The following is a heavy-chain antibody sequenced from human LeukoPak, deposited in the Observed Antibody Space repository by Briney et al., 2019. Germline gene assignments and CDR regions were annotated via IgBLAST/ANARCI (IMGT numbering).Heavy chain of an antibody. V-gene: IGHV1-18*01. CDR3: ARGSWELLPSPPSETHFDY. CDR1: GYTFTSYG. J-gene: IGHJ4*02. Sequence: GASVKVSCKASGYTFTSYGISWVRQAPGQGLEWMGWISAYNGNTNYAQKLQGRVTMTTDTSTSTAYMELRSLRSDDTAVYYCARGSWELLPSPPSETHFDYWGQGTLVTVSS. D-gene: IGHD1-26*01. CDR2: ISAYNGNT.